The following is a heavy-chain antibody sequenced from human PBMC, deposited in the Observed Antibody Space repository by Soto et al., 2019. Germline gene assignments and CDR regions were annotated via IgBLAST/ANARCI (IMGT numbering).Heavy chain of an antibody. CDR2: IGTAGDT. D-gene: IGHD3-9*01. CDR3: ARDRLLTGSLIHYYMDV. J-gene: IGHJ6*03. V-gene: IGHV3-13*01. CDR1: GFTFSSYD. Sequence: GGSLRLSCAASGFTFSSYDMHWVRQATGKGLEWVSAIGTAGDTYYPGSVKGRFTVSRENAKNSLYLQMNSLRAEDTAVYYCARDRLLTGSLIHYYMDVWGKGTTVTVS.